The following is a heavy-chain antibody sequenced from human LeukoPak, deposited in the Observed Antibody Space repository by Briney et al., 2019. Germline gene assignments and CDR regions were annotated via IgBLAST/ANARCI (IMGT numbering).Heavy chain of an antibody. J-gene: IGHJ4*02. D-gene: IGHD3-3*01. CDR3: ARGRITTFGVTTPHIDH. V-gene: IGHV4-59*01. Sequence: PSETLSLTCTISGGSINSFYWSWIRQSPGKGLEWIGYIHDNVNTDYNFSLKSRVTISVATSENQFSLKVTSVTAADTAVYYCARGRITTFGVTTPHIDHWGQGKLVTVSS. CDR2: IHDNVNT. CDR1: GGSINSFY.